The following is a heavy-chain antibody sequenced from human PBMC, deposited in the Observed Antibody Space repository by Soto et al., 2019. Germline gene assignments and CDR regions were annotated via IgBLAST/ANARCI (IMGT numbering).Heavy chain of an antibody. CDR3: ARGPVRNIVVVVAGYYMDV. CDR1: GYTFTSYD. Sequence: GASVKVSCKASGYTFTSYDINWVRQATGQGLEWMGWMNPNSGNTGYAQKFRGRVTMTRNTSISTAYMELSSLRSEDTAVYYCARGPVRNIVVVVAGYYMDVWGKGTTVTVSS. V-gene: IGHV1-8*01. D-gene: IGHD2-15*01. CDR2: MNPNSGNT. J-gene: IGHJ6*03.